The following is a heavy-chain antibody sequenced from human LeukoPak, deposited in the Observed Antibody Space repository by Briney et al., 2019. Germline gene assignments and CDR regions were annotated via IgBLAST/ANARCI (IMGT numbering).Heavy chain of an antibody. CDR1: GASISGYY. CDR3: ARYMRASGTYDFDY. CDR2: VYYTGNT. J-gene: IGHJ4*02. V-gene: IGHV4-59*13. Sequence: SETLSLTCSVSGASISGYYWSWIRQTPGKGLEWIGYVYYTGNTNYNPSLQSRVTITVDTSRNQFSLNLRSVTAADTAVYYCARYMRASGTYDFDYWGQGTLVTVSS. D-gene: IGHD3-3*01.